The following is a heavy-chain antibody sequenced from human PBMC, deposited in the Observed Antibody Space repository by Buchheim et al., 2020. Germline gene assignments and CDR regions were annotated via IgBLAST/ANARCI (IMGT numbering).Heavy chain of an antibody. CDR3: ARGPTVVTPYYYYYYGMDV. Sequence: QVQLQQWGAGLLKPSETLSLTCAVYGGSFSGYYWSWIRQPPGKGLEWIGEINHSGSTNYNPSLKSRVTISVDTSKNPFSLKLSSVTAADTAVYYCARGPTVVTPYYYYYYGMDVWGQGTT. D-gene: IGHD4-23*01. CDR2: INHSGST. CDR1: GGSFSGYY. J-gene: IGHJ6*02. V-gene: IGHV4-34*01.